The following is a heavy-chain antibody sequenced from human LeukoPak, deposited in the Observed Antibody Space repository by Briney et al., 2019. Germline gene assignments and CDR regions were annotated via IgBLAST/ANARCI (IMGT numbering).Heavy chain of an antibody. CDR3: ATVYNETDAFDI. Sequence: SETLSLTCAVYGGSFSGYYWSYIRQPPGKGLEWIGEINHSGSTNYNPSLKSRVTISVDTSKNQFSLKLNSETAADTAVYYCATVYNETDAFDIWGQGTMVTVSS. J-gene: IGHJ3*02. CDR1: GGSFSGYY. V-gene: IGHV4-34*01. CDR2: INHSGST. D-gene: IGHD5-24*01.